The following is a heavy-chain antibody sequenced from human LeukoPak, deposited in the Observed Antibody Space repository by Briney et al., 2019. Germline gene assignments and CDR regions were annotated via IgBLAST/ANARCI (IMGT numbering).Heavy chain of an antibody. D-gene: IGHD3-22*01. V-gene: IGHV3-23*01. CDR3: AKDGVYDSSGAFDY. CDR2: ISGSGGGT. CDR1: GFTFSSYA. Sequence: GGSLRLSCAASGFTFSSYAMSWVRQAPGKGLEWVSAISGSGGGTYYADSVKGRFTISRDNSKNTLYLQMNSLRAEDTAVYYCAKDGVYDSSGAFDYWGQGTLVTVSS. J-gene: IGHJ4*02.